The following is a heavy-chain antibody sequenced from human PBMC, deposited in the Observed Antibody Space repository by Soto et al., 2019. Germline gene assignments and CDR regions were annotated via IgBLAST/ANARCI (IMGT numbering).Heavy chain of an antibody. CDR1: GGTFSSYT. V-gene: IGHV1-69*02. Sequence: QVQLVQSGAEVKKPGSSVKVSCKASGGTFSSYTISWVRQAPGQGLEWMGRIVPILGIANYEQKFQGRVTITADKSTSTAYMELSSLRSEDTAVYYCARGRGVGYCSGGSCYPDAFDIWGQGTMVTVSS. J-gene: IGHJ3*02. D-gene: IGHD2-15*01. CDR3: ARGRGVGYCSGGSCYPDAFDI. CDR2: IVPILGIA.